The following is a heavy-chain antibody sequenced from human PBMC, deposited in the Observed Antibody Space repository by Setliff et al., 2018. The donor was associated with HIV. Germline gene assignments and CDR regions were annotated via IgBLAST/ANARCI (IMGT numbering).Heavy chain of an antibody. D-gene: IGHD3-10*01. V-gene: IGHV4-4*08. CDR3: ARVRSYGSAYDAFDV. CDR2: IYPGGST. Sequence: ASETLSLTCTVSGGSIGGYYWSWIRQPPGTGLEWLGCIYPGGSTNYNPSLESRVTISLDTSKNQFSLRLTSVTAADTAVYYCARVRSYGSAYDAFDVWGPGTMVTVSS. CDR1: GGSIGGYY. J-gene: IGHJ3*01.